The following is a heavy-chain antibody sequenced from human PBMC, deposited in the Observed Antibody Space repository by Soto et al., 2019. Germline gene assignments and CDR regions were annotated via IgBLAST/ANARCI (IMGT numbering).Heavy chain of an antibody. Sequence: PGKGLEWIGYIYYSGITYYNPYLKSRVTISVATSKNQFSLKLSSVTAADTAVYYCARERAFSRADYCIRATVVVSAFQ. CDR2: IYYSGIT. D-gene: IGHD3-22*01. J-gene: IGHJ1*01. CDR3: ARERAFSRADYCIRATVVVSAFQ. V-gene: IGHV4-30-4*01.